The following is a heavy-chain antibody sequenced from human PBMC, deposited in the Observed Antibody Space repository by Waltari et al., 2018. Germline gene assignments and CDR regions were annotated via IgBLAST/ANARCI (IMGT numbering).Heavy chain of an antibody. CDR3: ATRGGDWGYFDY. J-gene: IGHJ4*02. CDR2: IYYSGST. CDR1: GGSISSYY. Sequence: QLQLQESGPGLVKPSETLSLTCTVSGGSISSYYWSWIRQPPGKGLEWIGYIYYSGSTNYNPSLKSRVTISVDTSKNQFSLKLSSVTAADTAVYYCATRGGDWGYFDYWGQGTLVTVSS. V-gene: IGHV4-59*01. D-gene: IGHD2-21*01.